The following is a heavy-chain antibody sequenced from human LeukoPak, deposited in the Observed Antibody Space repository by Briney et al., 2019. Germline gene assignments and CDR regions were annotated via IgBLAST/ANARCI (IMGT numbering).Heavy chain of an antibody. V-gene: IGHV1-46*01. J-gene: IGHJ3*02. Sequence: ASVKVSCKAFGYTFTSYYMHWVRQAPGQGLEWMGIINPSGGSTSYAQKFQGRVTMTRDTSTSTVYMEVSSLRSEDTAVYHCARDRISGVYCGGDCYSGILDIWGQGTIVTVSS. CDR2: INPSGGST. CDR1: GYTFTSYY. D-gene: IGHD2-21*02. CDR3: ARDRISGVYCGGDCYSGILDI.